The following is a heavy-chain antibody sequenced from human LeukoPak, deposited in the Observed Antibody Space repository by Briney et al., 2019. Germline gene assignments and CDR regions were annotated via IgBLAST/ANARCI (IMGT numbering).Heavy chain of an antibody. D-gene: IGHD6-13*01. CDR3: ARPRWYDGNGAFDL. CDR2: IYPGDSNT. Sequence: GESLRISCQGSGYIFSIQWIAWVRQMPGRGLECIGIIYPGDSNTKYSPSFEGQVTISADKSINTAYLQWGNLKDSDSGMYYCARPRWYDGNGAFDLWGQGTMVTVSS. CDR1: GYIFSIQW. J-gene: IGHJ3*01. V-gene: IGHV5-51*01.